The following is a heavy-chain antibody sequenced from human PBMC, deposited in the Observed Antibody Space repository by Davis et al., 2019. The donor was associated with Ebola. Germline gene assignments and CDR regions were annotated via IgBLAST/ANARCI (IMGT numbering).Heavy chain of an antibody. CDR2: IYYSGST. CDR1: GGSISSYY. Sequence: GSLRLSCTVSGGSISSYYWSWIRQPPGKGLEWIGYIYYSGSTNYNPSLKSRVTISVDTSKNQFSLKLSSVTAADTAVYYCAREKWKTYFDYWGQGTLVTVSS. V-gene: IGHV4-59*01. J-gene: IGHJ4*02. D-gene: IGHD1-1*01. CDR3: AREKWKTYFDY.